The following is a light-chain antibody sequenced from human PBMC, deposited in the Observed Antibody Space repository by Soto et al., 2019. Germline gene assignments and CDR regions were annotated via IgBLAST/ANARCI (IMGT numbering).Light chain of an antibody. CDR3: QQYGRSGT. Sequence: IVLSQSPATLSAFQGDRVTLSCRASQAVNTRLAWYQHKPGQAPRRLIYGASNRATGIPDRFSGSGSGTDFTLTISRLEPEDFAVYYCQQYGRSGTFGQGTKVDIK. V-gene: IGKV3-20*01. CDR2: GAS. CDR1: QAVNTR. J-gene: IGKJ1*01.